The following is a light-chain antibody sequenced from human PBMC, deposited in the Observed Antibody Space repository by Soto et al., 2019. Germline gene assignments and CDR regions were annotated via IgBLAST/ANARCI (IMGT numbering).Light chain of an antibody. CDR3: QQYNSYPRT. J-gene: IGKJ1*01. CDR2: NEY. V-gene: IGKV1-5*03. Sequence: DVPMTQSPSTLSASVGDRVTITCRASQRISSWLAWYQQKPGKAPEFLIYNEYSLESGVLSRFSGSGSGTEFTLTLRGLEPDDFATYYCQQYNSYPRTFGQWPKVEIK. CDR1: QRISSW.